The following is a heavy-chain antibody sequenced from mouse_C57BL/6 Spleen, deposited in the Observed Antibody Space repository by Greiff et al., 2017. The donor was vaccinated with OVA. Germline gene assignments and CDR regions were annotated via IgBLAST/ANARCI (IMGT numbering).Heavy chain of an antibody. CDR1: GYTFTSYW. CDR3: ARSSTGTDYFDY. D-gene: IGHD4-1*02. Sequence: QVQLQQPGAELVKPGASVKLSCKASGYTFTSYWMQWVKQRPGQGLEWIGVIYPSDSYTNYNQKFKGKATLTVDTSSSTAYMQLNSLTSEDSAVYYCARSSTGTDYFDYWGKGTTLTVSS. J-gene: IGHJ2*01. CDR2: IYPSDSYT. V-gene: IGHV1-50*01.